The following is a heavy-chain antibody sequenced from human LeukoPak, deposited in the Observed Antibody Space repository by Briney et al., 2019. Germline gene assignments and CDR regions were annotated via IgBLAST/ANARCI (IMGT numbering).Heavy chain of an antibody. D-gene: IGHD1-26*01. CDR1: GGTFSTYA. V-gene: IGHV1-69*04. CDR2: IIPILGIA. CDR3: ARDPVVSGAFDY. J-gene: IGHJ4*02. Sequence: SSVNPSCNASGGTFSTYAITWVRQSPGQGLEWMGRIIPILGIANYAQKFKGRVTITADKSTSTAYMELSSLRSEDTAVYYCARDPVVSGAFDYWGQGTLVTVSS.